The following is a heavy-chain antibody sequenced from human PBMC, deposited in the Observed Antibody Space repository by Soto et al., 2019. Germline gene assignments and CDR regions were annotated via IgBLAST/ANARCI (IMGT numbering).Heavy chain of an antibody. CDR1: GFTFSSYG. Sequence: QVQLVESGGGVVQPGRSLRLSCAASGFTFSSYGMHWVRQAPGKGLEWVAVISYDGSNKYYADSVKGRFTISRDNSKNTLYLQMNSLRAEDTAVYYCAKICGTMEHGVDYWGQGTLVTVSS. CDR2: ISYDGSNK. D-gene: IGHD3-10*01. CDR3: AKICGTMEHGVDY. V-gene: IGHV3-30*18. J-gene: IGHJ4*02.